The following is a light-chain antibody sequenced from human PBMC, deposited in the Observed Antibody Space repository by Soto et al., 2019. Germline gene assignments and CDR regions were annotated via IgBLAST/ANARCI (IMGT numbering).Light chain of an antibody. CDR3: QQYNNWPPIT. CDR1: QSITST. J-gene: IGKJ5*01. Sequence: TQSPGTLSFSPGERSTLSCRSVQSITSTYMAWYQQKPGQAPRLLIYGASTRATGIPARFSGSGSGTEFTLTISSLQSEDFAVYYCQQYNNWPPITFGQGTRLEIK. CDR2: GAS. V-gene: IGKV3-15*01.